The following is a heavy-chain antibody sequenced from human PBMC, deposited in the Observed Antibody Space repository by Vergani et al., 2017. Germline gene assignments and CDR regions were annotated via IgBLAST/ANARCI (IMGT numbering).Heavy chain of an antibody. J-gene: IGHJ6*02. D-gene: IGHD2-2*01. Sequence: QVQLQQWGAGLLKPSETPSLTCAVYGGSFSGYYWSWIRQPPGKGLEWIGEINHSGSTNYNPSLKSRVTISVDTSKNQFSLKLSSVTAADTAVYYCARTSLGYCSSTSCIYGMDVWGQGTTVTVSS. CDR1: GGSFSGYY. CDR2: INHSGST. CDR3: ARTSLGYCSSTSCIYGMDV. V-gene: IGHV4-34*01.